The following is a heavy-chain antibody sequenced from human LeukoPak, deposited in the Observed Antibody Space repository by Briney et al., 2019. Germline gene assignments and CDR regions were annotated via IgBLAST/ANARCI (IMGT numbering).Heavy chain of an antibody. Sequence: SQTVSVTCTVSGGSISSGSYYWSWIRQPAGKGLEWIGRIYTSGSTNYNPSLKSRVTISVDTSKNQFSLKLSSVTAADTAVYYCARDIVATGEDYFDYWGQGTLVTVSS. V-gene: IGHV4-61*02. J-gene: IGHJ4*02. CDR2: IYTSGST. CDR1: GGSISSGSYY. CDR3: ARDIVATGEDYFDY. D-gene: IGHD5-12*01.